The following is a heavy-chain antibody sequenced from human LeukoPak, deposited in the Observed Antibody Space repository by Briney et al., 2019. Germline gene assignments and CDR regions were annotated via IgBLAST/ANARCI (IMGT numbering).Heavy chain of an antibody. CDR3: ARGAPYYDFWSGYYSAANYYYYGMDV. Sequence: SQTLSFTCAVSGGSISSGGYYWSWIRQHPGKGLEWIGYIYYSGSTYYNPSLKSRVTISVDTSKNQFSLKLSSVTAADTAVYYCARGAPYYDFWSGYYSAANYYYYGMDVWGQGTTVTVSS. V-gene: IGHV4-31*11. CDR1: GGSISSGGYY. D-gene: IGHD3-3*01. CDR2: IYYSGST. J-gene: IGHJ6*02.